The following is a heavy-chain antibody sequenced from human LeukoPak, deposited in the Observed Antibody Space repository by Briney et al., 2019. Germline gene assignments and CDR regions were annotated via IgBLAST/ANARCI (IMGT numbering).Heavy chain of an antibody. V-gene: IGHV3-7*01. J-gene: IGHJ4*02. CDR2: INQDASET. CDR3: ARHRVTHFDY. Sequence: GSLRLSRAASGFTFSSYWMSWVRQAPGKGLEWVAKINQDASETYYVDSVKGRFSISRDNAKNSLSLQMNSLRAEDTAVYYCARHRVTHFDYWGQGTLVTVSS. D-gene: IGHD2-21*02. CDR1: GFTFSSYW.